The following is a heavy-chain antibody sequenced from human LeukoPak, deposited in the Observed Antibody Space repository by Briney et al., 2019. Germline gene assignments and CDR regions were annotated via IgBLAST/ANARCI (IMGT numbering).Heavy chain of an antibody. D-gene: IGHD3-22*01. CDR2: IYYSGST. J-gene: IGHJ4*02. V-gene: IGHV4-59*01. CDR3: ASTYDSSGYYYVGRYFDY. Sequence: PSETLSLTCTVSGGSISSYYWSWIQQPPGKGLEWIGYIYYSGSTNYNPSLKSRVTISVDTSKNQFSLKLSSVTAADTAVYYCASTYDSSGYYYVGRYFDYWGQGTLVTVSS. CDR1: GGSISSYY.